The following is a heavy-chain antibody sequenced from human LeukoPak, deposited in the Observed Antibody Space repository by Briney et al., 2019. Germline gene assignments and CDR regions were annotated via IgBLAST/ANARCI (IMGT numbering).Heavy chain of an antibody. J-gene: IGHJ6*03. D-gene: IGHD6-19*01. CDR2: IYYSGST. Sequence: PSETLSLTCTVSGGSISSYYWSWIGQRPGKGLEWIGYIYYSGSTNYNPSLKSRVTISVDTSKHQFSLKLSSVTAADTAVYYCARGLAVAGHYYYYYMDVWGKGTTVTVSS. CDR3: ARGLAVAGHYYYYYMDV. CDR1: GGSISSYY. V-gene: IGHV4-59*01.